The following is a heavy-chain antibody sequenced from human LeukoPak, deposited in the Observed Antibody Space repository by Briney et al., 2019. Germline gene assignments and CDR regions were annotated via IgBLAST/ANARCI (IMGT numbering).Heavy chain of an antibody. D-gene: IGHD6-6*01. CDR2: IYYSGST. CDR1: GGSISSYY. J-gene: IGHJ4*02. CDR3: ARLQYSSSSANFDY. V-gene: IGHV4-59*01. Sequence: PSETLSLTCSVSGGSISSYYWSWIRQPPGKGLEWMGYIYYSGSTNYNPSLKSRVTISVDSSKNQFSLKLSSVTAADTAVYYCARLQYSSSSANFDYWGQGTLVTVSS.